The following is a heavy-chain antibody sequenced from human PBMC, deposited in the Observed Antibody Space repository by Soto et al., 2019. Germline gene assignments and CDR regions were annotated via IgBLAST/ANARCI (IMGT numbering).Heavy chain of an antibody. V-gene: IGHV4-39*01. CDR2: IYYSGNT. J-gene: IGHJ3*02. D-gene: IGHD2-2*01. CDR1: GGSISSSSYY. CDR3: ARTDDFASSNDAFDT. Sequence: QLQLQESGPGLVKPSETLSLTCTVSGGSISSSSYYWGWIRQPPGKGLGWIGSIYYSGNTYYNPALLSSVTISADTSKTQLSLMLSSVNDAVSDVYYCARTDDFASSNDAFDTCDHGTMVTVSS.